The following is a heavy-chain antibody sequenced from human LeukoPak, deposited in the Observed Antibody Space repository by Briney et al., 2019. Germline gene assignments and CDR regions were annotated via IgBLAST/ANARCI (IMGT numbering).Heavy chain of an antibody. Sequence: PGGSLRLSCAASGFTFDDYAMHWVRQAPGKGLEWVSGISWNSGSIGYADSVKGRFTISRDNAKNSLYLQMNSLRAEDTALYYCATVGAPDYWGQGTLVTVSS. CDR1: GFTFDDYA. CDR2: ISWNSGSI. CDR3: ATVGAPDY. V-gene: IGHV3-9*01. J-gene: IGHJ4*02. D-gene: IGHD1-26*01.